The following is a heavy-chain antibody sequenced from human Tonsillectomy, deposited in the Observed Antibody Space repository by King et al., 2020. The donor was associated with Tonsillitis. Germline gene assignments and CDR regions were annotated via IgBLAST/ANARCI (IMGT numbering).Heavy chain of an antibody. Sequence: EQQLVQSGAEVKKPGESLKISCKGSGYTFSNYWIGWVRQMPGKGLEWMGIIYPGDSDTTYSPSFQGQVTISADKSISTAYLQWSSLKASDTAMYYCARRSVAVTASRNAFDIWGQGTVVTVSS. V-gene: IGHV5-51*01. D-gene: IGHD6-19*01. CDR1: GYTFSNYW. CDR2: IYPGDSDT. J-gene: IGHJ3*02. CDR3: ARRSVAVTASRNAFDI.